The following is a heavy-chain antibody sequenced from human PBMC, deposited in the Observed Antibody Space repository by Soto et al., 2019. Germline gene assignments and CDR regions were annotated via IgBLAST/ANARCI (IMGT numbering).Heavy chain of an antibody. CDR3: ASARELYCSGGSCYPYYSYGTDV. Sequence: QVQLVQSGAEVKKPGASVKVSCKASGYTFTSYDINWVRQATGQGLEWMGWMNPNSGNTGYAQKFQGRVTMTRNTSIRTAYMELSSLRSEYTAVYYCASARELYCSGGSCYPYYSYGTDVWGQGTTVTVSS. J-gene: IGHJ6*02. CDR1: GYTFTSYD. V-gene: IGHV1-8*01. D-gene: IGHD2-15*01. CDR2: MNPNSGNT.